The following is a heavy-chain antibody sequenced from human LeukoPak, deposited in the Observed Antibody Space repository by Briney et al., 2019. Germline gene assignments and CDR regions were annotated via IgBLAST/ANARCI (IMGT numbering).Heavy chain of an antibody. J-gene: IGHJ6*02. CDR1: GFTFSSYW. V-gene: IGHV3-74*01. D-gene: IGHD3-3*01. CDR3: ARDQEENYDFWSGYYTTGYYGMDV. CDR2: INSDGSST. Sequence: GGSLRLSCAASGFTFSSYWMHWVRQAPGKGLVWVSRINSDGSSTSYADSVKGRFTISRDNAKNTLYLQMNSLRAEDTAVYYCARDQEENYDFWSGYYTTGYYGMDVWGQGTTVTVSS.